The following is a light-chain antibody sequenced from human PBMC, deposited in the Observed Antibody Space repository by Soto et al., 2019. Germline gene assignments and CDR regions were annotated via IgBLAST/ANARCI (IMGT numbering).Light chain of an antibody. CDR3: QQYDNWPPFT. Sequence: EIVMTQSPATLSVSPGERATLSCRASESVTSRIAWYQQKPGQAPSLLIYAAYTRATGIPARFSGSGSGTEFTLTISSLQSEDFAVYYCQQYDNWPPFTFGPGTKVDIK. J-gene: IGKJ3*01. V-gene: IGKV3-15*01. CDR2: AAY. CDR1: ESVTSR.